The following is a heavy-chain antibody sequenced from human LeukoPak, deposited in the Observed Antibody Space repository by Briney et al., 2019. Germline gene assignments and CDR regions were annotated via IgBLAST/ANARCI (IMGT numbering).Heavy chain of an antibody. J-gene: IGHJ4*02. Sequence: GGSLRLSCAASGFTFSSYAMSWVRQAPGKGLEWVSAISGSGGSTYYADSVKGRFTISRDDSKNTLYLQMNSLRAEDTAVYYCAKLREPFYGSGMGYFDYWGQGTLVTVSS. CDR3: AKLREPFYGSGMGYFDY. CDR1: GFTFSSYA. V-gene: IGHV3-23*01. CDR2: ISGSGGST. D-gene: IGHD3-10*01.